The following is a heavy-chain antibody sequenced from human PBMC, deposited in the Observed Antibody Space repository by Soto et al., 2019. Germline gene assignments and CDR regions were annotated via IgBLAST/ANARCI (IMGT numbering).Heavy chain of an antibody. CDR3: AKDRRVLRYFAYYFDY. CDR2: ISGSGGST. V-gene: IGHV3-23*01. Sequence: PGGSLRLSCAASGFTFSSYAMSWVRQAPGKGLEWVSAISGSGGSTYYADSVKGRFTISGDNSKNTLYLQMNSLRAEDTAVYYCAKDRRVLRYFAYYFDYWGQGTLVTVSS. CDR1: GFTFSSYA. D-gene: IGHD3-9*01. J-gene: IGHJ4*02.